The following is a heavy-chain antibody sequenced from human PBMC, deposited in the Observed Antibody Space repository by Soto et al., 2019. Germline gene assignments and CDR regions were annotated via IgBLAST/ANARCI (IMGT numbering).Heavy chain of an antibody. CDR3: ARQVRFGELLFGYFDY. CDR1: GGSFSGYY. J-gene: IGHJ4*02. V-gene: IGHV4-34*01. Sequence: SETLSLTCAVYGGSFSGYYWSWIRQPPGKELKWIREINHSGSTNYNPSLKSRVAISVDTSKYQFSLKLSSVTAADSAVYYCARQVRFGELLFGYFDYWGQGTLVTVSS. D-gene: IGHD3-10*01. CDR2: INHSGST.